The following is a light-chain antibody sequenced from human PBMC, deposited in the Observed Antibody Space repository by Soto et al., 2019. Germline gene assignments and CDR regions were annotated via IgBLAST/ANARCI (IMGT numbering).Light chain of an antibody. CDR2: DAS. CDR3: QQYNSYPLT. Sequence: DIQMTQSPSTLSASVGDRVTITCRASQSISSWLAWYQQKPGKAPKLLIYDASSLESGVPSRFSGSGSGTECTLTISNLQPYDFATYYCQQYNSYPLTFGGGTKVEIK. CDR1: QSISSW. J-gene: IGKJ4*02. V-gene: IGKV1-5*01.